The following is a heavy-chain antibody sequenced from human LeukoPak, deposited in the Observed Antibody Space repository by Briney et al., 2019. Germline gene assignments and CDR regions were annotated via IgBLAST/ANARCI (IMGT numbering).Heavy chain of an antibody. V-gene: IGHV3-23*01. CDR3: AKDPRRITMIAVVIPYFDY. Sequence: PGGSLRLSCAASGFTFSSYAMSWVRQAPGKGLEWVSAISGSGGSTYYADSVKGRFTISRDNSKNTLYLQMNSLRAEDTAVYYCAKDPRRITMIAVVIPYFDYWGQGTLVTVSS. D-gene: IGHD3-22*01. CDR2: ISGSGGST. CDR1: GFTFSSYA. J-gene: IGHJ4*02.